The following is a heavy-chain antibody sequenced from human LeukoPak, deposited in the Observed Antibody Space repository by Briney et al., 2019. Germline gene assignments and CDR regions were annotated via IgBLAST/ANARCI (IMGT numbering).Heavy chain of an antibody. D-gene: IGHD3-16*01. V-gene: IGHV4-39*01. CDR1: GGSISSTTYY. CDR2: IYYSGST. Sequence: PSETLSLTCTVSGGSISSTTYYWGWIRRPPGKGLEWIGSIYYSGSTYYNPSLKSRVTVSVDTSKNQFSLNLSPVTAADTAVYYCVRGSTLRHYQYWGQGAPVTVSS. CDR3: VRGSTLRHYQY. J-gene: IGHJ4*02.